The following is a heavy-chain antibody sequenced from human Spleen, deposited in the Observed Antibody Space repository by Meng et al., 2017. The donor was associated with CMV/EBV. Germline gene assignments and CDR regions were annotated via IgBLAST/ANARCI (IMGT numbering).Heavy chain of an antibody. CDR3: ASGSPGAHDY. V-gene: IGHV4-4*07. CDR2: IYTSGST. D-gene: IGHD1-26*01. CDR1: GGSISSYY. J-gene: IGHJ4*02. Sequence: QGQLQGAGAGLVKPSGTLSLTCTGSGGSISSYYWSWIRQPAGKGREWIGRIYTSGSTNYNPALKSRVTMSVDTSKNQFSLKLSSVTAADTAVYYCASGSPGAHDYWGQGTLVTVSS.